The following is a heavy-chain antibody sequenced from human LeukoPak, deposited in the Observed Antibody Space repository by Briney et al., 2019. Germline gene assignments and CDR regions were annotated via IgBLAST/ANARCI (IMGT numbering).Heavy chain of an antibody. J-gene: IGHJ4*02. Sequence: PSETLSLTCTVSGGSISSSSYYWGWIRQPPGKGLEWIGSIYYSGSTYYNPSLKSRVTISVDTSRNQFSLKLSSVTAADTAVYYCARDRPRYCGGDCYSLGYWGQGTLVTVSS. CDR3: ARDRPRYCGGDCYSLGY. V-gene: IGHV4-39*02. D-gene: IGHD2-21*02. CDR1: GGSISSSSYY. CDR2: IYYSGST.